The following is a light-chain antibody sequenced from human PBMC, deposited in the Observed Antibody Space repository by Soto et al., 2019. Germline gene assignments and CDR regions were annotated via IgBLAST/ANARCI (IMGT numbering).Light chain of an antibody. V-gene: IGKV2-28*01. CDR1: QSLLHSNGYNY. Sequence: DIVMTQSPLSLPVTPGEPASISCRSSQSLLHSNGYNYLDWYLQQPGQSPQLLIYLGSNRSSGVTDRFSGSGSGKDFTLKISRVEAEDVGVYYCMQALQTPITFGQGTRLEIK. CDR2: LGS. J-gene: IGKJ5*01. CDR3: MQALQTPIT.